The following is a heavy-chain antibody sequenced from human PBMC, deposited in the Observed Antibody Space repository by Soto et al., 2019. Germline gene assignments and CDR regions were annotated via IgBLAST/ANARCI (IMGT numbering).Heavy chain of an antibody. J-gene: IGHJ4*02. D-gene: IGHD2-21*02. CDR1: GFTFSSFN. Sequence: EVHLVESGGGLVKPGGSLRLSCAASGFTFSSFNMSWVRQAPGKGLEWVSSISTNSKDIYYAASVKGRFTISRDNANSSLFLQMSGLRAEDTALYYCAKDSRPFGGDSGHDSWGQGTLVSVSS. CDR2: ISTNSKDI. V-gene: IGHV3-21*01. CDR3: AKDSRPFGGDSGHDS.